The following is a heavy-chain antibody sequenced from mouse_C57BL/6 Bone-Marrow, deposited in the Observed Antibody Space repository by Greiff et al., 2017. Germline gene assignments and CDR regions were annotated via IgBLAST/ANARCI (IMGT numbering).Heavy chain of an antibody. D-gene: IGHD2-4*01. CDR2: IHPNSGST. Sequence: VQLQQPGAELVKPGASVKLSCKASGYTFTSYWMHWVKQRPGQGLEWIGMIHPNSGSTNYNEKFKSKATLTVDKSSSTAYMQLSSLTSEDSAVYYCARFYDYRFAYWGQGTLVTVSA. CDR1: GYTFTSYW. V-gene: IGHV1-64*01. J-gene: IGHJ3*01. CDR3: ARFYDYRFAY.